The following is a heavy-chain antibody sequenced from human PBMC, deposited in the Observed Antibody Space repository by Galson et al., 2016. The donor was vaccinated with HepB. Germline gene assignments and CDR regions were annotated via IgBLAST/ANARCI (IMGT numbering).Heavy chain of an antibody. D-gene: IGHD6-13*01. J-gene: IGHJ4*02. V-gene: IGHV1-58*01. CDR2: IVAANGHT. CDR1: GFDFSTSA. CDR3: AADRGYGNY. Sequence: SVKVSCKASGFDFSTSAVQWVRQVRGQGLEWIGWIVAANGHTNYAQKLKDRVTITRDMSTTTAYMELSNLRSEDTAVYFCAADRGYGNYWGQGTLVTVSS.